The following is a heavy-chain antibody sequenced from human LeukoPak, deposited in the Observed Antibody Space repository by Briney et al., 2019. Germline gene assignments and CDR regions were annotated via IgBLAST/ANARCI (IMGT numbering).Heavy chain of an antibody. CDR2: INHSGST. D-gene: IGHD1-26*01. Sequence: SETLSLTCAVYGGSFSGYYWSWIRQPPGKGLEWIGEINHSGSTNYNPSLKSRVTISVDTSKNQFSLKLSSVPAGDKAVYYCERKNPRTNIVGAVPRYWFDPWGQGTLVTVSS. CDR3: ERKNPRTNIVGAVPRYWFDP. V-gene: IGHV4-34*01. J-gene: IGHJ5*02. CDR1: GGSFSGYY.